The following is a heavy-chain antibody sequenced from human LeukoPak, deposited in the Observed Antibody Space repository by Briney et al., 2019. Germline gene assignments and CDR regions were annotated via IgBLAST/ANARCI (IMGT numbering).Heavy chain of an antibody. J-gene: IGHJ4*02. V-gene: IGHV4-61*02. CDR1: GGSISRGSHY. CDR3: ARGGYYYDSSGYYSWDY. Sequence: SETLSLTCTVSGGSISRGSHYWNWIRPSAGKGLEWIGRIYTSGSTNYNPSLKSRVTMSVDTSKNQFSLKLSSVTAADTAVYYCARGGYYYDSSGYYSWDYWGQGTLVTVSS. D-gene: IGHD3-22*01. CDR2: IYTSGST.